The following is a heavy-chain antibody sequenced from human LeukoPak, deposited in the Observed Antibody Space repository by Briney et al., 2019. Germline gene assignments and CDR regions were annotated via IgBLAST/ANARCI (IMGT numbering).Heavy chain of an antibody. CDR3: ARDFPTVVISWNYYFDY. CDR1: GFTFSSYA. CDR2: ISYDGSNK. J-gene: IGHJ4*02. D-gene: IGHD4-23*01. V-gene: IGHV3-30*04. Sequence: GGSLRLSCAASGFTFSSYAMHWVRQAPGKGLEGVAVISYDGSNKYYADSVKGRFTISRDNSKNTLYLQMNSLRAEDTAVYYCARDFPTVVISWNYYFDYWGQGTLVTVSS.